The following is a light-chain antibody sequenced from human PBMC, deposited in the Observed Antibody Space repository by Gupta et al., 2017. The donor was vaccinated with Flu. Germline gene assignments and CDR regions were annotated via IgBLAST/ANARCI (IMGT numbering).Light chain of an antibody. Sequence: VVMSQSPLALSVTLGQAASISSRSSLSLVYKNGIPYLTRFQQRPGQSPRRLIYEVPKLDCGGPDQFRRSGSSNDFTLKSSRGETEDVGVYSDMRGKHPWTFGQGTKVEI. V-gene: IGKV2-30*01. CDR3: MRGKHPWT. CDR2: EVP. J-gene: IGKJ1*01. CDR1: LSLVYKNGIPY.